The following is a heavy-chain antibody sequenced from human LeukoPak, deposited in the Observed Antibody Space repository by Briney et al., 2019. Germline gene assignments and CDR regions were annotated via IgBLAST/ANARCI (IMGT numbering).Heavy chain of an antibody. V-gene: IGHV4-34*01. J-gene: IGHJ5*01. D-gene: IGHD3-10*01. CDR1: GDSFNPYY. CDR2: INHSGNT. CDR3: ARGPASGSHFAWCDS. Sequence: SETLSLTCAVYGDSFNPYYWNWIRQSPGKGLEWIGEINHSGNTNYNPSLKSRVTISVDTSNNQFSLKLISVAATDTAVYYCARGPASGSHFAWCDSWGQGILVTVSS.